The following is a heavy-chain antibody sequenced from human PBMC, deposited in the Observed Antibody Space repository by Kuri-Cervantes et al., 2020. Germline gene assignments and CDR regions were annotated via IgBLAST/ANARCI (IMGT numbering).Heavy chain of an antibody. J-gene: IGHJ4*02. CDR2: IYYSGST. CDR3: ARPNPVGTVGD. V-gene: IGHV4-39*01. Sequence: SFSNYGMHWVRQAPGKGLEWIGSIYYSGSTYYNPSLMSRVTIFVDMSKNQFSLKLSSVTAADTAVYYCARPNPVGTVGDWGQGTLVTVSS. CDR1: SFSNYG. D-gene: IGHD5-18*01.